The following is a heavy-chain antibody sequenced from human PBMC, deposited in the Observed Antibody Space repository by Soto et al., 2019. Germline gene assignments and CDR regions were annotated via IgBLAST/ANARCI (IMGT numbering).Heavy chain of an antibody. Sequence: GGSLRLSCAASGFTFSSYAMSWVRQAPGKGLEWVSAISGSGGSTYYADSVKGRFTISRDNSKNTLYLQMNSLRAEDTAVYYCAKGLRPIVVVPAALRPWGQGTLVTVSS. D-gene: IGHD2-2*01. J-gene: IGHJ5*02. CDR3: AKGLRPIVVVPAALRP. V-gene: IGHV3-23*01. CDR1: GFTFSSYA. CDR2: ISGSGGST.